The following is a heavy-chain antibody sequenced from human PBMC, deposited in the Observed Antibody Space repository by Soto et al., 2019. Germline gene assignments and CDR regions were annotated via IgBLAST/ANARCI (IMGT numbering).Heavy chain of an antibody. D-gene: IGHD3-10*01. CDR1: GGSISSSSYY. CDR2: INYSGRT. CDR3: ACLLLYGSGSPVYSDS. J-gene: IGHJ4*02. V-gene: IGHV4-39*01. Sequence: PSETLSLTCTVSGGSISSSSYYWGWIRQPPGKGLEWIGSINYSGRTYYNPSLKSRVTISVGTSKNQFSLKLSSVTAADTVVYYSACLLLYGSGSPVYSDSWGQGTLVTVSS.